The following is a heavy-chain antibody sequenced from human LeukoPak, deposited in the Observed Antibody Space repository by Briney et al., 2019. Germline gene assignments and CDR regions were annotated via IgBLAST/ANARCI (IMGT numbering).Heavy chain of an antibody. CDR3: TRRYNYDSSGYYYVRDAFDI. Sequence: GGSLRLSCVASGFTFSNVWMNWVRQAPGKGLEWVGRIKSKTDGGTTDYAVPVKGRFTISRDDSRSIAYLQMNSLKTEDTAVYYCTRRYNYDSSGYYYVRDAFDIWGQGTMVTVSS. J-gene: IGHJ3*02. CDR2: IKSKTDGGTT. V-gene: IGHV3-15*01. D-gene: IGHD3-22*01. CDR1: GFTFSNVW.